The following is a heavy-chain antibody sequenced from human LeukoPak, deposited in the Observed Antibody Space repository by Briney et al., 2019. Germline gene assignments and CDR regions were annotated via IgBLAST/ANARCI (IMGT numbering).Heavy chain of an antibody. V-gene: IGHV1-2*02. CDR1: GFTFTDEY. CDR2: INPYSGAI. CDR3: ARDPKSQLLLDY. Sequence: ASVKVSCKSSGFTFTDEYIHWVRQAPGQGLEWMGWINPYSGAINYAQKFQGRVTLTRDTAISTAYMELSRLTSGDTAVYYCARDPKSQLLLDYWGQGTLVTVSS. J-gene: IGHJ4*02. D-gene: IGHD2-2*01.